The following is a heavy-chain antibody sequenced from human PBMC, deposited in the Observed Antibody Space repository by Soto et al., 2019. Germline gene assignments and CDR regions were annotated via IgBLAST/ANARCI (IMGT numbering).Heavy chain of an antibody. J-gene: IGHJ4*02. Sequence: GGSLRLSCAASGFTFSSYAMSWVRQAPGKGLEWVSAISGSGGSTDDADSVKGRFTISRDNSKNTLYLQMNSLRAEDTAVYDCAKDFYYDSSDHWGQGTLVTVSS. CDR3: AKDFYYDSSDH. CDR2: ISGSGGST. V-gene: IGHV3-23*01. D-gene: IGHD3-22*01. CDR1: GFTFSSYA.